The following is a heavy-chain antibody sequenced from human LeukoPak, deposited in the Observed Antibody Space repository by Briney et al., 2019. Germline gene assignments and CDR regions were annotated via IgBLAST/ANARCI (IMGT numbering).Heavy chain of an antibody. D-gene: IGHD2-21*01. CDR1: GFTISSYS. V-gene: IGHV3-21*01. CDR2: ISSSSSYI. J-gene: IGHJ5*02. Sequence: GGSLRLPCAASGFTISSYSMNWVRQAPGKGLEWVSSISSSSSYIYYADSVKGRFTISRDNAKNSLYLQMNSLRAEDTAVYYCARDSVMAGNWFDPWGQGTLVTVSS. CDR3: ARDSVMAGNWFDP.